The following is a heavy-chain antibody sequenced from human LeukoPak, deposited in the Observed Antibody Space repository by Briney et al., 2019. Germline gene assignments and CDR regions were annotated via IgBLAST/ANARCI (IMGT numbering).Heavy chain of an antibody. J-gene: IGHJ4*02. CDR1: GFTFSNSD. Sequence: GGSLRLSCAASGFTFSNSDMSWVRQAPGKGLEWVSAIGGSGSSTFYADSVKGRFTVSRDNSKNTLYLQMNSLRAEDTAVYYCATPNRGYGGIFDYWGQGTLVTVSS. D-gene: IGHD6-25*01. CDR3: ATPNRGYGGIFDY. CDR2: IGGSGSST. V-gene: IGHV3-23*01.